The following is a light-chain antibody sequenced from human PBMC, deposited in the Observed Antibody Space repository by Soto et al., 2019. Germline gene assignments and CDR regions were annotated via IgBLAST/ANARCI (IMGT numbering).Light chain of an antibody. CDR3: QSYDSSLSGLYV. CDR1: NSNIGAGYD. J-gene: IGLJ1*01. V-gene: IGLV1-40*01. Sequence: QSVLTQPPSVPGAPGQRVTISCAGSNSNIGAGYDIHWYQQLPGTAPKLLIYGNTNRPSGVPDRFSGSRSGTSASLAITGLQAEDEADYYCQSYDSSLSGLYVFGTGTKVTVL. CDR2: GNT.